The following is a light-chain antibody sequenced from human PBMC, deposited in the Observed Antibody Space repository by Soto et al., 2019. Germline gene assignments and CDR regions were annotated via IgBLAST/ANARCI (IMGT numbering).Light chain of an antibody. CDR3: QSYDSEVNGLYV. V-gene: IGLV1-40*01. Sequence: QSVLTQPPSVSGAPGQRVIISCTGSSSNIGAGYDVHWYQQLPGTAPRLLIYDNNNRPSGVPARFSVSKSDTSASLAITGLQPEDEADYYCQSYDSEVNGLYVFGTGTKLTVL. J-gene: IGLJ1*01. CDR2: DNN. CDR1: SSNIGAGYD.